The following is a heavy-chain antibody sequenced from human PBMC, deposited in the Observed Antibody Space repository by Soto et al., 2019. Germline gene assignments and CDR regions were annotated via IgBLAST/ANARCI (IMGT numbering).Heavy chain of an antibody. CDR2: INPNGGVT. V-gene: IGHV1-2*04. Sequence: ASVKVSCKSSGDSFNDYYIHWVRQAPGQGLEWMGWINPNGGVTKYAQKFQGWATMTRDTSIRTVYMELSRLRSDDTAVYYCARESGGATATLDYYYFYMDVWGKGTTVTVSS. CDR1: GDSFNDYY. CDR3: ARESGGATATLDYYYFYMDV. D-gene: IGHD5-12*01. J-gene: IGHJ6*03.